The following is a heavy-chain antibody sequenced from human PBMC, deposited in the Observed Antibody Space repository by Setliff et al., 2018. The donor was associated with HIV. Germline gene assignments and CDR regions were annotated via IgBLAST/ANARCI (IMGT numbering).Heavy chain of an antibody. CDR3: IIAYSSGWLAPMGFDS. Sequence: SETLSLTCVVYGGPFSGYYWSWMRQSPRKGLEWIGEINHSGSTYYNPSLKSRATISVDMSKNQFSLRLSSVTAADTAVYYCIIAYSSGWLAPMGFDSWGQGTLVTVSS. V-gene: IGHV4-34*01. CDR1: GGPFSGYY. J-gene: IGHJ4*02. CDR2: INHSGST. D-gene: IGHD6-19*01.